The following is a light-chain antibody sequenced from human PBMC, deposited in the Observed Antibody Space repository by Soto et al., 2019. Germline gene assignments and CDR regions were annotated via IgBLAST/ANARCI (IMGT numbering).Light chain of an antibody. V-gene: IGLV1-44*01. CDR3: AAWDDSVNGFV. CDR1: SSNIGGNT. Sequence: QSVLTQPPSASGTPGQRVTISCSGSSSNIGGNTINWYQQLPETAPSLLIYTDNQRPSGVPDRFSGSKSGTSASLAISGLQSEEEADYYCAAWDDSVNGFVFGTGTKLTVL. J-gene: IGLJ1*01. CDR2: TDN.